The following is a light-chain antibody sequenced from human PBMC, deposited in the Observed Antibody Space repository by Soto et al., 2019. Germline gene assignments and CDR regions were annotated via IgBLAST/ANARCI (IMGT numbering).Light chain of an antibody. J-gene: IGKJ1*01. CDR3: QQYNSYSTWT. CDR2: DAS. V-gene: IGKV1-5*01. CDR1: QSISNW. Sequence: DIQMTQSPSTLSASVGDRVTITCRASQSISNWLDWYQQKPGKAPNLLIYDASSLKSGVPSRFSGSGSGTEFTLTISSLQPDDFATYYCQQYNSYSTWTFGQGTK.